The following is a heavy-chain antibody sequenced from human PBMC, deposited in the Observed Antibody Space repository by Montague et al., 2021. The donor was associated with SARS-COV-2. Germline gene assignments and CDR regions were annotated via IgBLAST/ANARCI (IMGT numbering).Heavy chain of an antibody. D-gene: IGHD6-13*01. CDR1: GGSISSSSYY. Sequence: SETLSLTCTVSGGSISSSSYYWGWICQPTGMGLEWIGCIYYSGSNYYTLSLKGRVTISVDTSKNQFSLKLISVTAADTAVYYCARDGRQQLVRLSGMDVWGQGTRVTVSS. V-gene: IGHV4-39*07. CDR2: IYYSGSN. CDR3: ARDGRQQLVRLSGMDV. J-gene: IGHJ6*02.